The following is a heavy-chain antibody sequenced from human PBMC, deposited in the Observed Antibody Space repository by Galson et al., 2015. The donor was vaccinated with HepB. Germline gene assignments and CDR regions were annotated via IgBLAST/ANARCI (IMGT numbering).Heavy chain of an antibody. CDR2: ISSSSSHI. D-gene: IGHD6-19*01. Sequence: SLRLSCAAPGFTFSSYSMNWVRQAPGKGLEWVSCISSSSSHIYYEESVKGRFTISRDNAKNSLYLQMNSLRAEDTAVYYCARDGAQWLAQYYFDYWGQGALVTVSS. CDR1: GFTFSSYS. CDR3: ARDGAQWLAQYYFDY. V-gene: IGHV3-21*01. J-gene: IGHJ4*02.